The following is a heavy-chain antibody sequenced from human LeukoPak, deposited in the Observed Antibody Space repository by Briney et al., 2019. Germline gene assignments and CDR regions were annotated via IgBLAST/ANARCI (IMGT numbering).Heavy chain of an antibody. CDR1: GGSFSGYY. CDR3: ARGQQLVRYFDY. CDR2: INHSGST. V-gene: IGHV4-34*01. J-gene: IGHJ4*02. D-gene: IGHD6-13*01. Sequence: SETLSLTCAAYGGSFSGYYWSWIRQPPGKGLEWIGEINHSGSTNYNPSLKSRVTISVDTSKNQFSLKLSSVTAADTAVYYCARGQQLVRYFDYWGQGTLVTVSS.